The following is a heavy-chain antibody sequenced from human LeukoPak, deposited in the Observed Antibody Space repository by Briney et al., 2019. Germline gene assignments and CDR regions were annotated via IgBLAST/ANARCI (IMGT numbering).Heavy chain of an antibody. Sequence: GGSLRLSCAASGFILSEFYMSWVRQSPGNGLEWISYISGSGHDINYVDSVKGRFTVSRDNAKNSLYLQMNSLSADDTAIYYCARTARSGDIRGQGTLVTVS. CDR2: ISGSGHDI. V-gene: IGHV3-11*01. CDR1: GFILSEFY. J-gene: IGHJ4*02. D-gene: IGHD1-1*01. CDR3: ARTARSGDI.